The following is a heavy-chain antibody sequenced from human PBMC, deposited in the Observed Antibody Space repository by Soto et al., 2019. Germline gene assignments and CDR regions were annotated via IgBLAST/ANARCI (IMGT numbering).Heavy chain of an antibody. Sequence: EVQLVESGGGLMQPGGSLRLSCAASGFTVSSNYMSWVRQAPGKGLEWISIIYSGGTTYYADSVKGRFTISRDNSKNTLGLQMNSLRAEDAAVYYCARRELDAFDIWGQGTMVTVSS. CDR3: ARRELDAFDI. J-gene: IGHJ3*02. CDR1: GFTVSSNY. CDR2: IYSGGTT. V-gene: IGHV3-53*01. D-gene: IGHD1-7*01.